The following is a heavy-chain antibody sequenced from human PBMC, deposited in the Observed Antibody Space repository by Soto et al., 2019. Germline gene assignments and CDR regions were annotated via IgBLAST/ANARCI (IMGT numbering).Heavy chain of an antibody. D-gene: IGHD6-19*01. CDR1: GFTFSSYA. J-gene: IGHJ4*02. CDR2: ISGSGGST. V-gene: IGHV3-23*01. Sequence: GGSLRLSCAASGFTFSSYAMSGVRQAPGKGLEWVSAISGSGGSTNYADSVKGRFTISRDNSKNTLYLQMNSLRAEDTAVYYCAKDLGSGWYVFDYWGQGTLVTVSS. CDR3: AKDLGSGWYVFDY.